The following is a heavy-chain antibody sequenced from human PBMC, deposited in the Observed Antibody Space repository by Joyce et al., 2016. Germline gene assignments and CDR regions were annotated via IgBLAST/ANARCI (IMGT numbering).Heavy chain of an antibody. D-gene: IGHD6-19*01. Sequence: GAGLLKTSETLSLTCAVYSGPFSGFFWSWVRQPPGKGLEWIGYITNSGATHYNPSLKSRLTMSVDTSRKEFSLKLSSVTVADTAIYYCARSQWLAPLMYWGQGTPVTVSS. CDR1: SGPFSGFF. CDR3: ARSQWLAPLMY. V-gene: IGHV4-34*01. J-gene: IGHJ4*02. CDR2: ITNSGAT.